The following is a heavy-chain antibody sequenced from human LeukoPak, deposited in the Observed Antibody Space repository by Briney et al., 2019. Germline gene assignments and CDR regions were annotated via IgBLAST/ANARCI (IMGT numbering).Heavy chain of an antibody. V-gene: IGHV4-59*01. J-gene: IGHJ5*02. CDR1: GGSISYYY. Sequence: SETLSLTCTVSGGSISYYYWSWIRQPPGKGLEWIGYIYYSGSTNYNTSLKSRVTISVDTSKNQFSLKLSSVTAADTAVYYCARVLSKYYGSGSYPYWFDPWGQGTLVTVSS. CDR3: ARVLSKYYGSGSYPYWFDP. D-gene: IGHD3-10*01. CDR2: IYYSGST.